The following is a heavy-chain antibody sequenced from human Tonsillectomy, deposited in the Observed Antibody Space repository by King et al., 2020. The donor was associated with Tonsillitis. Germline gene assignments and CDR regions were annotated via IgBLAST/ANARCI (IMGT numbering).Heavy chain of an antibody. CDR1: GFTFSRYW. J-gene: IGHJ4*02. D-gene: IGHD3-10*01. CDR3: ARDCPQLLWFGEHDY. V-gene: IGHV3-7*01. Sequence: EVQLVESGGGLGQPGGSLRLSCAASGFTFSRYWMSWVRQAPGKGLEWVANIKKDGSEKNFVDAVKGRFTISRDNAKNSLYLQMNSLRAEDTAVYYCARDCPQLLWFGEHDYWGQGTLVTVSS. CDR2: IKKDGSEK.